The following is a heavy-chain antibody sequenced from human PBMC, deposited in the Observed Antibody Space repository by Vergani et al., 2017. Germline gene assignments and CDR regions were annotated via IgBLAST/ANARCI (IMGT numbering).Heavy chain of an antibody. CDR3: ARDRGNSGDYNFDY. D-gene: IGHD1-26*01. Sequence: QVQLVQSGAEVKKPGASVKVSCEGSGYTFRNYGISWVRQAPGEGLEWLGWISVYNGETKFAQKFQGRVTLTRDTSTDTAYMEMGSLRSDDTAVYYCARDRGNSGDYNFDYWGQGTRHRLL. J-gene: IGHJ4*02. V-gene: IGHV1-18*04. CDR1: GYTFRNYG. CDR2: ISVYNGET.